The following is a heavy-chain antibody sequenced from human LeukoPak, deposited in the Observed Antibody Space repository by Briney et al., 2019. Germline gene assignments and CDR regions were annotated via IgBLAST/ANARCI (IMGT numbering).Heavy chain of an antibody. CDR3: ARAGAGYCSGGNCSSTWTDGFDY. J-gene: IGHJ4*02. D-gene: IGHD2-15*01. Sequence: GGSLRLSCAASGFTLTNYWMSWVRQAPGKGLEWVANIKRDRGDMYYVDSVKGRFTISRDNARHSLYLQMNSLRAEDTAVSYCARAGAGYCSGGNCSSTWTDGFDYWGQGHLVTVSS. V-gene: IGHV3-7*01. CDR2: IKRDRGDM. CDR1: GFTLTNYW.